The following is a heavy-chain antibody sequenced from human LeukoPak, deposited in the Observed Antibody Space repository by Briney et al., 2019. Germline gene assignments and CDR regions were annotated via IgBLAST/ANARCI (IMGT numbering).Heavy chain of an antibody. D-gene: IGHD5-12*01. V-gene: IGHV4-4*07. CDR3: ASGSSGYDP. CDR1: GGSISNYY. J-gene: IGHJ5*02. Sequence: SETLSLTCTVSGGSISNYYWSWIRQPAGKGLEWIGRIYSSGTTIYNPSLKSRVTMSVDTSKNQFSLKLSSVTAADTALYFCASGSSGYDPWGQGTLVTVSS. CDR2: IYSSGTT.